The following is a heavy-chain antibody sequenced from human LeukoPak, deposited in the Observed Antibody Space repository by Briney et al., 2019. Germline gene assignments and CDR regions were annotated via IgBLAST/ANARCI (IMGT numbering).Heavy chain of an antibody. V-gene: IGHV3-74*01. D-gene: IGHD5-12*01. J-gene: IGHJ4*02. CDR1: GFIFSSYW. CDR2: INSDGSSA. CDR3: VRRREEGGYDY. Sequence: GGSLRLSCAASGFIFSSYWMHWVRHGPGKGLVWVSRINSDGSSASYVDYLKGRFTISRDDPKNTLYLQMNNLRAEDTAVYYCVRRREEGGYDYWGQGTLVTVSS.